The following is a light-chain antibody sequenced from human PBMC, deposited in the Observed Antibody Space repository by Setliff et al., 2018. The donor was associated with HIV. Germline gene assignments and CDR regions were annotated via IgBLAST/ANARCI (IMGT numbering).Light chain of an antibody. CDR2: EVN. Sequence: QSVLTQPASVSGSPGQSITISCTGTSSDVGGYNYVSWYQHHPGKAPKLMIYEVNNRPSGVSNRFSGSKSGNTASLTISGLQAEDEADYYCCSSAGTYTSFFVFGTGTKVTVL. CDR3: CSSAGTYTSFFV. J-gene: IGLJ1*01. CDR1: SSDVGGYNY. V-gene: IGLV2-14*01.